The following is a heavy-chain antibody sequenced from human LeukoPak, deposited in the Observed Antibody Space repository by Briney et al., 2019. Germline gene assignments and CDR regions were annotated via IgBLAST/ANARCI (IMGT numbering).Heavy chain of an antibody. J-gene: IGHJ4*02. CDR2: INSDGSST. D-gene: IGHD6-19*01. V-gene: IGHV3-74*01. Sequence: GGSLRLSCAASGFTFSSYWMHWVRQAPGKGLLWVSRINSDGSSTSYADSVKGRFTISRDNSENTVYLQMNSLRAEDTAVYYCAKDRGAVAGTVFFFDYWGQGTLVTVSS. CDR1: GFTFSSYW. CDR3: AKDRGAVAGTVFFFDY.